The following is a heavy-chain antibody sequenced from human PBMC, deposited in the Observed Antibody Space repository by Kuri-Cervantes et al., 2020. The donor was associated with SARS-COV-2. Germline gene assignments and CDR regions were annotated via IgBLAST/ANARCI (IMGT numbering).Heavy chain of an antibody. D-gene: IGHD5-18*01. J-gene: IGHJ6*02. Sequence: ASVKVSCKASGYTFTSYDINWVRQATGQGLEWMGWINPNSGGTNYAQKFQGWVTMTRDTSISTAYMELSRLRSDDTAVYYCARAGNNVRGYSYGYVYYYGMDVWGQGTTVTVSS. CDR3: ARAGNNVRGYSYGYVYYYGMDV. CDR2: INPNSGGT. CDR1: GYTFTSYD. V-gene: IGHV1-2*04.